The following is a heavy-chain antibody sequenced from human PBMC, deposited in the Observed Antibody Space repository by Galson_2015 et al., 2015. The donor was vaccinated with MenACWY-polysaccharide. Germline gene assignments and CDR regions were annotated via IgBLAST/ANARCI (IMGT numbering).Heavy chain of an antibody. V-gene: IGHV4-39*01. CDR3: ARQGGSGRSHDY. CDR2: IYYGGST. Sequence: ATLSLTCTVSGGSISSRSYYWGWIRQPPGEGLEWIGTIYYGGSTYYNPSLKSRVTISEDTSKNQFSLKLTSVTAADTAVYYCARQGGSGRSHDYWGQGTLVTVSS. D-gene: IGHD5-12*01. CDR1: GGSISSRSYY. J-gene: IGHJ4*02.